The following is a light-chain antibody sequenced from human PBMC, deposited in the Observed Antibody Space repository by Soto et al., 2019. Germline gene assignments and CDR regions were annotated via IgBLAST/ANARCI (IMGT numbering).Light chain of an antibody. CDR3: QQRSSWPPWT. Sequence: EIVLTQSPATLSLSPGERATLSCRASQSASSYLAWYQQKPGQAPRLLIYDAFNRATGIPARFSGSGSGTDFTLTISSLEPEDFAVYYCQQRSSWPPWTFGQGTKVDI. J-gene: IGKJ1*01. CDR1: QSASSY. CDR2: DAF. V-gene: IGKV3-11*01.